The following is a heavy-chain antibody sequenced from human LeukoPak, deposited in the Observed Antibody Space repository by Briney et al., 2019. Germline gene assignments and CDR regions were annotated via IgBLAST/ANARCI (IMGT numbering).Heavy chain of an antibody. Sequence: GGSLRLSCAASGFTFSFYWMSWVRQAPGKGLEWVANIKEDGSEKDYVDSVKGRFTISRDNAKNSLYLQMNSLRAEDTAVYYCARELHNNLFDPWGQGTLVTVPS. J-gene: IGHJ5*02. CDR1: GFTFSFYW. D-gene: IGHD4-11*01. V-gene: IGHV3-7*01. CDR2: IKEDGSEK. CDR3: ARELHNNLFDP.